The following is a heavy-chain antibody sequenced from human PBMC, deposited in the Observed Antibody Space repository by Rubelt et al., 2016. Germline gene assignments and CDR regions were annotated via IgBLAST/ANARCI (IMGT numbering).Heavy chain of an antibody. Sequence: QITLKESGPTLVKPTQTLTLTCTFSGFSLSTSGVGVGWIRQPPGKALEWLALIYWDDDKRYSPSLKSRLTITKDTSKNQVVLTMTNMDPVDTATYYCAHSNDFWSGYYEWNYYYYYGMDVWGQGTTVTVSS. D-gene: IGHD3-3*01. V-gene: IGHV2-5*02. CDR3: AHSNDFWSGYYEWNYYYYYGMDV. J-gene: IGHJ6*02. CDR1: GFSLSTSGVG. CDR2: IYWDDDK.